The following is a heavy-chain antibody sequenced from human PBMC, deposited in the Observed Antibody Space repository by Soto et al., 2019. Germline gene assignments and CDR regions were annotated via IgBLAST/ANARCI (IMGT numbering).Heavy chain of an antibody. V-gene: IGHV3-30*18. D-gene: IGHD6-13*01. J-gene: IGHJ6*02. CDR1: GFTFSTYG. CDR2: ISSDGKTT. Sequence: GGSLRLSCVASGFTFSTYGIHWVRQAPGKGLEWVGVISSDGKTTYYADSLKGRFTISRDNSKNTLYLQMNSLRAEDTAVYYCAKDGIPRQQLSVWGQGTTVTASS. CDR3: AKDGIPRQQLSV.